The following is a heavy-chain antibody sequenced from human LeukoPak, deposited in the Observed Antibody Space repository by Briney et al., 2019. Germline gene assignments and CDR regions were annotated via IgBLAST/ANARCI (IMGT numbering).Heavy chain of an antibody. CDR1: GGSISSYY. V-gene: IGHV4-59*01. Sequence: PSETLSLTCTVSGGSISSYYWTWIRQPPGKGLEWIGYIYYSGSTNYNPSLKSRVTISVDTSKNQFSLKLTSVTAADTAVYYCATYRYDSSGYYWYFDLWGRGTLVTVSS. CDR3: ATYRYDSSGYYWYFDL. J-gene: IGHJ2*01. CDR2: IYYSGST. D-gene: IGHD3-22*01.